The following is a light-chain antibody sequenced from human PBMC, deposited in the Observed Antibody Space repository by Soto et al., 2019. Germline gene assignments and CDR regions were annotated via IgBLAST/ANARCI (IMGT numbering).Light chain of an antibody. Sequence: EVVLTHSPVTLSLSPWEIATLSCRASQSFRGLLAWYQQKPGQAPRLLIYDAYNRATGIPPRFSGSGSGTDFTHTISSLEPEDSAVYYCQQRHMWPITFGQGTRLEIK. V-gene: IGKV3-11*01. CDR2: DAY. CDR1: QSFRGL. CDR3: QQRHMWPIT. J-gene: IGKJ5*01.